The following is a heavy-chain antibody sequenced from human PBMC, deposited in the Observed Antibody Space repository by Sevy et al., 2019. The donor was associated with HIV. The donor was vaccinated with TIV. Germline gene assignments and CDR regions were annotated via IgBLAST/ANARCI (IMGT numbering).Heavy chain of an antibody. CDR2: INPNSGGT. Sequence: ASVKVSCKASGYTFTGYYMHWVRQAPGQGLEWMGWINPNSGGTNYAQKFQGWVTMTRDMSISTAYMELSRLRSDDTAVYYCAREAGIAAAGWFDPWGQGTLVTVSS. J-gene: IGHJ5*02. CDR1: GYTFTGYY. D-gene: IGHD6-13*01. CDR3: AREAGIAAAGWFDP. V-gene: IGHV1-2*04.